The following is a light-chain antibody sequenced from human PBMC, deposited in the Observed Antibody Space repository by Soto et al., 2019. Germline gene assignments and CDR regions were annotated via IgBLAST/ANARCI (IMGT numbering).Light chain of an antibody. J-gene: IGKJ4*01. V-gene: IGKV1-39*01. Sequence: QMTQSPPSLAASVGDRVTLTCRASHYITNYLNWYQKKPGRAPEILMYSTSLLPRGVPSRFSGSGSGTEFTLTISSLQPEDFATYYCQQSYTTPHTFGGGTQVEIK. CDR1: HYITNY. CDR2: STS. CDR3: QQSYTTPHT.